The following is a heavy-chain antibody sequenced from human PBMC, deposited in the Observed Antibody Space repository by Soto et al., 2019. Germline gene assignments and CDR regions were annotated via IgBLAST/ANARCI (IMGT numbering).Heavy chain of an antibody. Sequence: SETLSLTCTVSGGSISSSSYYWAGIRHPPGNGLEWIGSIYYSGRTYYNPSLKRRVTISVDTSKNQFSLKLSSVTAADTAVYYCASLGRAARRRGNYYYYGMDVWGQGTTVTVSS. CDR2: IYYSGRT. D-gene: IGHD6-6*01. CDR3: ASLGRAARRRGNYYYYGMDV. V-gene: IGHV4-39*01. CDR1: GGSISSSSYY. J-gene: IGHJ6*02.